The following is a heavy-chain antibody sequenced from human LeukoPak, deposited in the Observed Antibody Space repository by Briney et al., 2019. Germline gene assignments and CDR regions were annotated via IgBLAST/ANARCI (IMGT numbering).Heavy chain of an antibody. CDR1: GGSFSGYY. CDR3: ARGAVYCSGGSCYFYYYYYMDV. Sequence: SETLSLTCAVYGGSFSGYYWSWIRQPPGKGLEWIGEINHSGSTNYNPSLESRVTISVDTSKNQFSLKLSSVTAADTAVYYCARGAVYCSGGSCYFYYYYYMDVWGKGTTVTVSS. D-gene: IGHD2-15*01. J-gene: IGHJ6*03. CDR2: INHSGST. V-gene: IGHV4-34*01.